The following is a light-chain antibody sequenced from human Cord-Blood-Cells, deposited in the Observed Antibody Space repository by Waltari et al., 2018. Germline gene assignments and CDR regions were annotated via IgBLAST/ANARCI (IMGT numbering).Light chain of an antibody. CDR1: QSISSW. Sequence: DIQMTQSPSTLSASVGDRVTITCRASQSISSWLAWYQQKPGKAPKLLIYDASILESGVPSRFSGSGSSTEFTLTISSLKPDDFATYYCQHYNSYSWTFGQGTKVEIK. V-gene: IGKV1-5*01. CDR2: DAS. CDR3: QHYNSYSWT. J-gene: IGKJ1*01.